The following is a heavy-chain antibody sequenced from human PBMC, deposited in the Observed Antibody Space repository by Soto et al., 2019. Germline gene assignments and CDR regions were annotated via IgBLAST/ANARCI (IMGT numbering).Heavy chain of an antibody. Sequence: QVQLQESGPGLVKPSQTLSLTCTVSGGSISSGGYYWSWIRQHPGKGLEWIGYIYYSGSTYYNPSLKSRVTLSVATSKNQFSLKLSSVTGAGTAVYYCARGGRRSPGMGVWGEGTTVTVSS. CDR1: GGSISSGGYY. V-gene: IGHV4-31*03. CDR2: IYYSGST. J-gene: IGHJ6*01. CDR3: ARGGRRSPGMGV.